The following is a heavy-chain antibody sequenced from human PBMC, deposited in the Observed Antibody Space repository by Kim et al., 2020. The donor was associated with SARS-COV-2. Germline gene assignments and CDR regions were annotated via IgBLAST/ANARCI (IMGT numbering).Heavy chain of an antibody. CDR3: ATFVTGSLRYFDY. V-gene: IGHV3-23*01. J-gene: IGHJ4*02. Sequence: PGSVKGRFPVTRDNSTNTLYLQMDSLRAEDTALYYCATFVTGSLRYFDYWGQGTLVTVSS. D-gene: IGHD3-16*02.